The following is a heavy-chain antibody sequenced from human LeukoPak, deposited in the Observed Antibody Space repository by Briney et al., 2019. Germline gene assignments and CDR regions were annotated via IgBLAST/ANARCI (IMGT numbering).Heavy chain of an antibody. V-gene: IGHV3-30-3*01. Sequence: GGSLRLSCAASGFTFSSYAMHWVRQAPGKGLEWVAVISYDGGNKYYADSVKGRFTISRDNSKNTLYLQMNSLRAEDTAVYYCAKDRVIVGATLPDYWGQGALVTVSS. CDR3: AKDRVIVGATLPDY. CDR1: GFTFSSYA. D-gene: IGHD1-26*01. J-gene: IGHJ4*02. CDR2: ISYDGGNK.